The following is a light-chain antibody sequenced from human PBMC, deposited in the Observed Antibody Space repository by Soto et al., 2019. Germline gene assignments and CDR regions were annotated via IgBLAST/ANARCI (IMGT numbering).Light chain of an antibody. CDR1: STDPATYDL. CDR3: CSRL. CDR2: EVA. Sequence: QSALTQPASVSGSPGQSITISCNGTSTDPATYDLVSWYQQHPGKAPQLIIYEVAKRPSGVSARFSGSQSGDTASLTISGLQAADEAYYYCCSRLFGGGTKLTVL. J-gene: IGLJ2*01. V-gene: IGLV2-23*02.